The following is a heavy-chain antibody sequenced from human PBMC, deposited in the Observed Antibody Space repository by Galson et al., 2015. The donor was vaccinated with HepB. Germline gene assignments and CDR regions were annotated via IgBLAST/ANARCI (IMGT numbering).Heavy chain of an antibody. CDR3: ANLRPRGGAFDI. V-gene: IGHV3-30*18. D-gene: IGHD3-10*01. CDR2: MSYDGSNK. CDR1: GFTFSSYG. J-gene: IGHJ3*02. Sequence: SLRLSCAASGFTFSSYGMHWVRQAPGKGLEWVAVMSYDGSNKYYADSVKGRFTISRDNSKNTLYLQMNSLRAEDTAVYYCANLRPRGGAFDIWGQGTMVTVSS.